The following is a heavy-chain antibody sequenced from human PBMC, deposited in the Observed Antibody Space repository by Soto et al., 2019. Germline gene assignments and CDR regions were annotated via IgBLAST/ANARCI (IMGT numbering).Heavy chain of an antibody. CDR2: IYSGGST. V-gene: IGHV3-53*01. Sequence: EVQLVESGGGLIQPGGSLRLSCTASGFTISSNYMSWVRQAPGKGLEWVSVIYSGGSTYYADSVKGRFTISRDSSKNTLYRQMNSLRAEDTAVYYCARFSGYPNYYFDYWGQGTLVTVSS. CDR1: GFTISSNY. J-gene: IGHJ4*02. D-gene: IGHD5-18*01. CDR3: ARFSGYPNYYFDY.